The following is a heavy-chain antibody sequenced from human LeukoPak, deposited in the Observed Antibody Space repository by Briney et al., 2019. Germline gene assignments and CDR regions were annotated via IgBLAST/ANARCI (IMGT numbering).Heavy chain of an antibody. CDR1: GYSFTSYW. CDR3: ATAQDYYDSSGYFLDY. D-gene: IGHD3-22*01. J-gene: IGHJ4*02. CDR2: IYPGDSDT. Sequence: GESLKISCKGSGYSFTSYWTGWVRQMPGKGLEWMGIIYPGDSDTRYSPSFQGQVTISADKSISTAYLQWSSLKASDTAMYYCATAQDYYDSSGYFLDYWGQGTLVTVSS. V-gene: IGHV5-51*01.